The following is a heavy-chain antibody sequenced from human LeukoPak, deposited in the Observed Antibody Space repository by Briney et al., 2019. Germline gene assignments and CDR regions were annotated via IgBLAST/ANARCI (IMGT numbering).Heavy chain of an antibody. Sequence: ASVTVSCKASGYTFTSYGISWVRQAPGQGLEWMGWISAYNGNTNYAQKLQGRVTMTTDTSTSTAYMELRSLRSDDTAVYYCARGPSGSYRYYFDYWGQGTLVTVSS. D-gene: IGHD1-26*01. CDR3: ARGPSGSYRYYFDY. CDR2: ISAYNGNT. V-gene: IGHV1-18*01. J-gene: IGHJ4*02. CDR1: GYTFTSYG.